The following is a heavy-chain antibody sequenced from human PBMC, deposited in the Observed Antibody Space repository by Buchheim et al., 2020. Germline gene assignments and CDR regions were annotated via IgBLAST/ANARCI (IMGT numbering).Heavy chain of an antibody. D-gene: IGHD3-3*01. CDR1: GFTFSSYA. CDR2: ISYDGSNK. Sequence: QVQLVESGGGVVQPGRSLRLSCAASGFTFSSYAMHWVRQAPGKGLEWVAVISYDGSNKYYADSVKGRFTISRDNSKNTLYLQMNSLRAEDTAVYYCARDYDFWSYLDYWGQGTL. CDR3: ARDYDFWSYLDY. J-gene: IGHJ4*02. V-gene: IGHV3-30*04.